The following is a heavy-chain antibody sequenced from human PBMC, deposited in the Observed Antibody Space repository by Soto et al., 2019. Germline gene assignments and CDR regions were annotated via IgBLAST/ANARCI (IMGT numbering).Heavy chain of an antibody. CDR2: MNPNSGNT. V-gene: IGHV1-8*01. J-gene: IGHJ5*02. CDR1: GYTFTSYD. D-gene: IGHD5-18*01. Sequence: ASVKVSCKASGYTFTSYDINWVRQATGQGLEWMGWMNPNSGNTGYAQKFQGRVTMTRNTSISTAYMELSSLRSEDTAVYYCARGWIQLWLLNNWFDPWGQGTLVTVSS. CDR3: ARGWIQLWLLNNWFDP.